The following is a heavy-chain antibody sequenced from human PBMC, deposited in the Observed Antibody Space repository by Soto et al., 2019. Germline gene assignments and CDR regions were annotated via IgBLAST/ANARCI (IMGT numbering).Heavy chain of an antibody. J-gene: IGHJ4*02. D-gene: IGHD6-6*01. CDR1: GFTFSSYA. CDR3: AKRSSSSTLDY. Sequence: EVQLLESGGGLVQPGESLRLSCAASGFTFSSYAMSWVRQAPGKGLEWVSVISGSDDSTYYADSVKGRFTISRDNSKNTLYLQMNSLRAEDTDVYYCAKRSSSSTLDYWGQGTLVTVSS. CDR2: ISGSDDST. V-gene: IGHV3-23*01.